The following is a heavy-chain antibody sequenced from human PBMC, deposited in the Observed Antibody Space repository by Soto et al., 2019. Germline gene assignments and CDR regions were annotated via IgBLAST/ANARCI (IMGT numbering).Heavy chain of an antibody. CDR1: GFTFSSYA. CDR2: ISGSGGST. V-gene: IGHV3-23*01. D-gene: IGHD2-2*01. CDR3: ARRSYQLLFVSRGPYWYFDL. J-gene: IGHJ2*01. Sequence: LRLSCAASGFTFSSYAMSWVRQAPGKGLEWVSAISGSGGSTYYADSVKGRFTISRDNSKNTLYLQMNSLRAEDTAVYYCARRSYQLLFVSRGPYWYFDLWGRGTLVTVSS.